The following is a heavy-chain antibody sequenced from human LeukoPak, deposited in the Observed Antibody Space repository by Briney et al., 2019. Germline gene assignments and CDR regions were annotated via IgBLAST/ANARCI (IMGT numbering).Heavy chain of an antibody. CDR1: GGSISSSSYY. V-gene: IGHV4-39*07. CDR2: IYYSGST. D-gene: IGHD3-22*01. CDR3: ARELVTMIVVAAPDAFDI. J-gene: IGHJ3*02. Sequence: SETLSLTCTVSGGSISSSSYYWGWIRQPPGKGLEWIGSIYYSGSTYYNPSLKSRVTISVDTSKNQFSLKLSSVTAADTAVYYCARELVTMIVVAAPDAFDIWGQGTMVTVSS.